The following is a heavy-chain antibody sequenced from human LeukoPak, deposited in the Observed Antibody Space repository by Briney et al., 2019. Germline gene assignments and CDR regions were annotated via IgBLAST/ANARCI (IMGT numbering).Heavy chain of an antibody. V-gene: IGHV3-21*01. J-gene: IGHJ4*02. CDR1: GYTFSSYS. D-gene: IGHD3-22*01. Sequence: GGSLRLSCAASGYTFSSYSMNWVRQAPGKGLEWVSFISSGSSYIYYADSVKGRFTISRDNAKKSLYLQINSLRAEDTAVYFCARSFYDSSGYPNFGYWGQGTLVTVSS. CDR2: ISSGSSYI. CDR3: ARSFYDSSGYPNFGY.